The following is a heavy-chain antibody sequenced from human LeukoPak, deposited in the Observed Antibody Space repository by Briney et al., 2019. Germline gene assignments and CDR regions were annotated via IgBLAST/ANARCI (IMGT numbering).Heavy chain of an antibody. V-gene: IGHV4-30-4*08. Sequence: PSETLSLTCAVYGGSFSGYYWSWIRQPPGKGLEWIGYIYYSGSTYYNPSLKSRVTISVDRPKNQFSLKLSSVTAADTAVYYCARVDGSQGFDYWGQGTLVTVSS. CDR3: ARVDGSQGFDY. J-gene: IGHJ4*02. D-gene: IGHD3-10*01. CDR2: IYYSGST. CDR1: GGSFSGYY.